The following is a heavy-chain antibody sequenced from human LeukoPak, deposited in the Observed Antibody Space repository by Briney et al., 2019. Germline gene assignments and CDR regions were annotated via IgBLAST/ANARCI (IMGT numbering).Heavy chain of an antibody. CDR3: ARDSGGDSPGLYYYYYMDV. CDR1: GYTFTGYY. D-gene: IGHD2-21*02. V-gene: IGHV1-2*02. CDR2: INPNSGGT. J-gene: IGHJ6*03. Sequence: ASVKVSCKASGYTFTGYYMHWVRQAPGQGLEWMGWINPNSGGTNYAQKFQGRVTMTRDTSISTAYMELSRLRSDDTAVYYCARDSGGDSPGLYYYYYMDVWGKGTTVTVSS.